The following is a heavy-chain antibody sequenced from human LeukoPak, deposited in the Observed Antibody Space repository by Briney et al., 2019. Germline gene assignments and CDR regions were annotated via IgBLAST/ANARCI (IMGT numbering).Heavy chain of an antibody. CDR3: AKDLRVIVVVITALDY. V-gene: IGHV3-23*01. Sequence: GGSLRLSCAASGFTFSSYAMSWVRQAPGKRLEWVSAISGSGGSTYYADSVKGRFTISRDNSKNTLYLQMNSLRAEDTAVYYCAKDLRVIVVVITALDYWGQGTLVTVSS. J-gene: IGHJ4*02. CDR1: GFTFSSYA. CDR2: ISGSGGST. D-gene: IGHD3-22*01.